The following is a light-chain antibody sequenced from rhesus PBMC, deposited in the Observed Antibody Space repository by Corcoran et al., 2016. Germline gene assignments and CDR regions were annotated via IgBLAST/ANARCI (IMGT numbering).Light chain of an antibody. Sequence: DIQMTQSPSSLSASVGDRVTSTCRASQGISTDLNWYQQKPEKATKRLIFAASNLESGVPSRFSGSGSGTAFTLPISSLQPEYFATYYCLQYNSNPYSFGQGAKVEIK. J-gene: IGKJ2*01. CDR3: LQYNSNPYS. V-gene: IGKV1-43*01. CDR2: AAS. CDR1: QGISTD.